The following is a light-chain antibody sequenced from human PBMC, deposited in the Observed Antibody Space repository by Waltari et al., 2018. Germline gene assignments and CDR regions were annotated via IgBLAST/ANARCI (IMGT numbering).Light chain of an antibody. V-gene: IGKV3D-11*01. Sequence: EIVLTQSPDTLSLSPGDTATPPCRASQGVGSYLAWYQQKPGQPPRLLIYDASNRATGVPARFRGSGSGTEFTLTISSLEAEDFAVYYCQQRSNWTPHTFGQGARLEIK. CDR2: DAS. CDR1: QGVGSY. CDR3: QQRSNWTPHT. J-gene: IGKJ2*01.